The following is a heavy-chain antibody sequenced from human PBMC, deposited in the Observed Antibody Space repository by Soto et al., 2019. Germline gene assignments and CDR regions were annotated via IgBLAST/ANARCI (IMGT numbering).Heavy chain of an antibody. D-gene: IGHD6-19*01. CDR2: IYYSGST. CDR3: ARDQDSSGWYFDY. J-gene: IGHJ4*02. CDR1: GGSISSYD. Sequence: SETLSLTCTVSGGSISSYDWSWIRQPPGKGLEWIGYIYYSGSTNYNPSLKSRVTISVDKSKNQFSLKLSSVTAADTAVYYCARDQDSSGWYFDYWGQGTLVTVSS. V-gene: IGHV4-59*12.